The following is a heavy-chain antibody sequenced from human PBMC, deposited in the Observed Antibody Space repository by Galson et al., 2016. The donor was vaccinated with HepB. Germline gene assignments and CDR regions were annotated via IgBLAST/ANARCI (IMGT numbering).Heavy chain of an antibody. V-gene: IGHV3-30*04. Sequence: SLRLSCAASGFSFSIYPMHWVRQAPGKGLEWVATISLDAINAYYVDSVKGRFTLSRDNSKKTLSLHMNILRPEDTAVYYCARDQWSSMLQDNSNGMDVWGQGTTVIVSS. CDR2: ISLDAINA. D-gene: IGHD3-10*02. J-gene: IGHJ6*02. CDR3: ARDQWSSMLQDNSNGMDV. CDR1: GFSFSIYP.